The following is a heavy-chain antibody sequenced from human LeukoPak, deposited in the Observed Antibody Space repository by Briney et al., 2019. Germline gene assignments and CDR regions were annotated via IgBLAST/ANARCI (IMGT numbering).Heavy chain of an antibody. CDR3: AAELNGVNSYCCNFEI. V-gene: IGHV1-18*01. J-gene: IGHJ3*02. CDR1: GYTFTNYG. CDR2: ISAYNGNT. D-gene: IGHD2/OR15-2a*01. Sequence: ASVKVSCKASGYTFTNYGISWVRQAPGQGLEWMGWISAYNGNTNYAQNLQGRVTMTTDTSTSTAYMELRSLRSDDTAVYYCAAELNGVNSYCCNFEIWGQGTMVTVSS.